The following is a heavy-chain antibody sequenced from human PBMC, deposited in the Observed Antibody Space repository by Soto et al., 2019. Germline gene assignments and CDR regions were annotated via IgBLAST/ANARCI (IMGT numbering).Heavy chain of an antibody. CDR3: ARAKTYYYDSSGYYDAAWFDP. CDR2: IYYSGST. V-gene: IGHV4-59*08. D-gene: IGHD3-22*01. Sequence: SETLSLTCTVSGGSISSYYWSWIRQPPGKGLEWIGYIYYSGSTNYNPSLKSRVTISVDTSKNQFSLKLSSVTAADTAVYYCARAKTYYYDSSGYYDAAWFDPWGQGTLVTVSS. J-gene: IGHJ5*02. CDR1: GGSISSYY.